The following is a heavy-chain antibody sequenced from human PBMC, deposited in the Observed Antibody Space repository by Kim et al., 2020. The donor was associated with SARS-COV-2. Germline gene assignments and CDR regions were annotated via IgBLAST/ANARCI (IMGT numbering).Heavy chain of an antibody. V-gene: IGHV4-59*01. D-gene: IGHD5-12*01. CDR2: IYYSGST. CDR1: GGSISSYY. Sequence: SETLSLTCTVSGGSISSYYWSWIRQPPGKGLEWIGYIYYSGSTNYNPSLKSRVTISVDTSKNQFSLKLSSVTAADTAVYYCAMYGGYLYYFDYWGQGTLVTVSS. CDR3: AMYGGYLYYFDY. J-gene: IGHJ4*02.